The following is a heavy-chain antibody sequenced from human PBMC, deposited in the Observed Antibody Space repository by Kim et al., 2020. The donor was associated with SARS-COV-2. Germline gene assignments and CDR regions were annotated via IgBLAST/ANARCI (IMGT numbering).Heavy chain of an antibody. CDR3: TRVPGMTLAFWDAYDI. V-gene: IGHV3-73*01. J-gene: IGHJ3*02. D-gene: IGHD3-3*02. Sequence: GGSLRLSCAASGFSFSDSAMHWVRQASGKGLEWVGRIRSKANSYATTYAASVKGRFTISRDDSKNAAYLQMNSLKTEDTAVYYCTRVPGMTLAFWDAYDIWGQGKMVTVSP. CDR2: IRSKANSYAT. CDR1: GFSFSDSA.